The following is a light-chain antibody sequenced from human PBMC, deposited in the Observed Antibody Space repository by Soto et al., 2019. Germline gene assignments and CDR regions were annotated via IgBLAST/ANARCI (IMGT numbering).Light chain of an antibody. CDR3: QHQGGSPDT. V-gene: IGKV3-20*01. Sequence: EIVLTQSPGTLSLSPGERATLSCRASQSISGTYLAWYQQKPGQAPRLLIYGASTRATGIPDRFSGSGSGTDFTLTISRLEPEDFAVFYRQHQGGSPDTFGQGTKLEIK. J-gene: IGKJ2*01. CDR1: QSISGTY. CDR2: GAS.